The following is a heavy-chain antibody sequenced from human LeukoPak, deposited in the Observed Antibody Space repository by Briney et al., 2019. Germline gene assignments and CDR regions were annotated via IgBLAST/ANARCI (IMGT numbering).Heavy chain of an antibody. J-gene: IGHJ4*02. CDR3: ARDGGYYDSSGYYFDY. Sequence: ASVKVSCKASGGTFSSYAISWVRQAPGQGLEWMGGIIPIFGTANYAQKFQGRVTITADESTSTAYMELSSLRSDDTAVYYCARDGGYYDSSGYYFDYWGQGTLVTVSS. V-gene: IGHV1-69*01. CDR2: IIPIFGTA. CDR1: GGTFSSYA. D-gene: IGHD3-22*01.